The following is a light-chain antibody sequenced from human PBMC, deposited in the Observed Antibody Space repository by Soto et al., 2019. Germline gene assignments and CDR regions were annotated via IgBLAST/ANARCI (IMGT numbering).Light chain of an antibody. CDR3: ISYTDRQSYL. CDR1: SSDIGSYNH. V-gene: IGLV2-14*03. J-gene: IGLJ1*01. CDR2: AVS. Sequence: QSVLTQPASVSGSPGQSITISCSGTSSDIGSYNHVAWYQQFPGKSPKLMIYAVSDRPSGVSDRFSGSKSGITASLTTSGLQTEDEADYYCISYTDRQSYLFGTG.